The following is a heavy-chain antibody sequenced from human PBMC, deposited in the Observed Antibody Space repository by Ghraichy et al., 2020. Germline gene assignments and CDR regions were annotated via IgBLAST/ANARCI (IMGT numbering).Heavy chain of an antibody. V-gene: IGHV4-4*07. CDR1: GGSIIINY. Sequence: SETLSLTCTVSGGSIIINYCTWIRQPAGKGLEWIGRISPTGSTNYNSSLKSRVTMSVDTSKNQFSLKLNSVTAADTAIYYCARDGRRNAYDIWGQGTMVTVSS. CDR2: ISPTGST. J-gene: IGHJ3*02. CDR3: ARDGRRNAYDI.